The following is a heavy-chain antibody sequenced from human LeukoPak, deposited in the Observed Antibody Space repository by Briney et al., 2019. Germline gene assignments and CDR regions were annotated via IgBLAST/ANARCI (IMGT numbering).Heavy chain of an antibody. D-gene: IGHD4-17*01. CDR2: ISAVSGST. Sequence: GGSLRLSCAASGFTFSRYAMSWVRQAPGKGLEWVSSISAVSGSTWYQASVKGRFTISRDNSKNTLYVQMDSLRAEDTAIYYCTKAAYGDYVNWFDPWGQGTLATVSS. V-gene: IGHV3-23*01. J-gene: IGHJ5*02. CDR3: TKAAYGDYVNWFDP. CDR1: GFTFSRYA.